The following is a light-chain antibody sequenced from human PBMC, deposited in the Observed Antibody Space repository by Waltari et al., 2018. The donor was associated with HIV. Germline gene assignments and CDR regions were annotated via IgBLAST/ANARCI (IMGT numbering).Light chain of an antibody. CDR1: SCSASTTSY. Sequence: QTVVTQEPSFSVSPGGTVTLTCGLSSCSASTTSYPSWYQQTPGQAPRTLIYSTNTRSSGVPDRFSGSILGNKAALTITGAQADDESDYYCVLFMGNGIWVFGGGTKLTVL. J-gene: IGLJ3*02. CDR3: VLFMGNGIWV. V-gene: IGLV8-61*01. CDR2: STN.